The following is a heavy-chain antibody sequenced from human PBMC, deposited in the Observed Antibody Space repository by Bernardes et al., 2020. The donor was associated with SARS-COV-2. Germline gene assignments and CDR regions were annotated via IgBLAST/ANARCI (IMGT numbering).Heavy chain of an antibody. Sequence: GGSLRLSCAASGFTFSSYAMYWVRQAPGKGLEWVAVISYDGSNKYYADSVKGRFTISRDNSKNTLYLQMNSLRAEDTAVYYCARDFEDYYYYYYMDVWGKGTTVTVSS. CDR3: ARDFEDYYYYYYMDV. CDR1: GFTFSSYA. CDR2: ISYDGSNK. J-gene: IGHJ6*03. V-gene: IGHV3-30*04.